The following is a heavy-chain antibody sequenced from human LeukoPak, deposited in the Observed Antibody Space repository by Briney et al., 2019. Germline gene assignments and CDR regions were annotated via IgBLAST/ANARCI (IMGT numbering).Heavy chain of an antibody. J-gene: IGHJ4*02. CDR3: ARDSKQYGDYYFDY. D-gene: IGHD4-17*01. CDR2: IYYSGST. V-gene: IGHV4-59*12. CDR1: GGSISSYY. Sequence: SVTLSLTCTVSGGSISSYYWSWIRQPPGKGLEWIGYIYYSGSTYYNPSLKSRVTISVDTSKNQFSLKLSSVTAANTAVYYCARDSKQYGDYYFDYWGQGTLVTVSS.